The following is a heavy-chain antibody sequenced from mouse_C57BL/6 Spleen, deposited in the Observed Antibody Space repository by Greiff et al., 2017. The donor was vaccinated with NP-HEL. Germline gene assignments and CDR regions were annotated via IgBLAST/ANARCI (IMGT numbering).Heavy chain of an antibody. Sequence: DVQLVESGAELVRPGASVKLSCTASGFNIKDYYMHWVKQRPEQGLVWIGRIDPEDGDTEYAPKFQGKAPMTADTSSNTAYLQLSSLTSEDAAVYYCMGDYPWFAYWGQGILVTVSA. D-gene: IGHD2-4*01. V-gene: IGHV14-1*01. CDR2: IDPEDGDT. J-gene: IGHJ3*01. CDR3: MGDYPWFAY. CDR1: GFNIKDYY.